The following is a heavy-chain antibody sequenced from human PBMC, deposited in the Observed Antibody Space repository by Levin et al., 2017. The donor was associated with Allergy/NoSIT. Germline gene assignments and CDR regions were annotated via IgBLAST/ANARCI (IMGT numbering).Heavy chain of an antibody. CDR1: GGSISSSSYY. D-gene: IGHD3-10*01. CDR3: ARRRGFYGSGSYYREL. CDR2: IYYSGST. Sequence: PGGSLRLSCTVSGGSISSSSYYWGWIRQPPGKGLEWIGSIYYSGSTYYNPSLKSRVTISVDTSKNQFSLKLSSVTAADTAVYYCARRRGFYGSGSYYRELWGQGTMVTVSS. J-gene: IGHJ3*01. V-gene: IGHV4-39*01.